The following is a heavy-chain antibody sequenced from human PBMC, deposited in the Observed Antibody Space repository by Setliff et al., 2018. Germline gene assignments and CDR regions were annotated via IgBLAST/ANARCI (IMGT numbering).Heavy chain of an antibody. D-gene: IGHD6-19*01. Sequence: SETLSLTCTVSGGSISSSSYYWGWIRQPPGKGLEWIGSINYSGSTYYNPSLKSRVTIAVDTSKNQFSLKLSSVTAADTAVYYCARVSQYSSGWYYYYYGMDVWGQGTTVTVSS. V-gene: IGHV4-39*07. CDR1: GGSISSSSYY. J-gene: IGHJ6*02. CDR2: INYSGST. CDR3: ARVSQYSSGWYYYYYGMDV.